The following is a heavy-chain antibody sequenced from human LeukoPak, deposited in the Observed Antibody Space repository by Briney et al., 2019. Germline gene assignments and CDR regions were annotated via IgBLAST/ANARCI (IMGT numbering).Heavy chain of an antibody. CDR1: GGSISSSSYY. CDR2: IYYSGST. Sequence: SETLSLTCTVSGGSISSSSYYWGWIRQPPGKGLEWIGSIYYSGSTYYNPSLKSRVTISVDTSKSQFSLKLSSVTAADTAVYYCATTTPPVGYCSGGSCYSWGQGTLVTVSS. D-gene: IGHD2-15*01. J-gene: IGHJ4*02. CDR3: ATTTPPVGYCSGGSCYS. V-gene: IGHV4-39*01.